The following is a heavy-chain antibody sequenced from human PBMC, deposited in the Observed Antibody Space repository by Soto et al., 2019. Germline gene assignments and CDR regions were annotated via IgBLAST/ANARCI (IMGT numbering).Heavy chain of an antibody. CDR1: GGSISSYY. J-gene: IGHJ5*02. Sequence: SETLSLTCTVSGGSISSYYWSWIRQPPGKGLEWIGYIYYSGSTNYNPSLKSRVTISVDTSKNQFSLNLSSVTAADTAVYYCARAGYYDFWSGYESWGQGTLVTVSS. CDR3: ARAGYYDFWSGYES. CDR2: IYYSGST. D-gene: IGHD3-3*01. V-gene: IGHV4-59*01.